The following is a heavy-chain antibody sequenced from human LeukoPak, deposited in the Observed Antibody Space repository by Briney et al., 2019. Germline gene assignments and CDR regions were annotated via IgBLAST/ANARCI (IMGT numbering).Heavy chain of an antibody. D-gene: IGHD4-11*01. CDR2: IIPIFGTA. Sequence: ASVNVSCKGSGCTFLSCVISELGPPPAKGVEWMGGIIPIFGTANYAQKFQGRVTVTADKSTSTAYMELSSLRSEDTAVNYCARDRVTVTGRVGAGYNYMDVWGKGTTVTVSS. CDR1: GCTFLSCV. V-gene: IGHV1-69*06. CDR3: ARDRVTVTGRVGAGYNYMDV. J-gene: IGHJ6*03.